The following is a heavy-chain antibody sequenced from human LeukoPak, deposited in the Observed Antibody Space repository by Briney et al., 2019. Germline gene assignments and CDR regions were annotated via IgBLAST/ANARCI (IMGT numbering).Heavy chain of an antibody. CDR2: IIPIFGTA. D-gene: IGHD3-16*01. CDR3: SRRPPYYSLEHYGMDV. CDR1: GGTFISYA. J-gene: IGHJ6*04. Sequence: SVTVSCKASGGTFISYAISWVRQAPGQGLEWMGRIIPIFGTANYPQKFQGRVTITADESTSTAYMELSSLRSEDTAVYYCSRRPPYYSLEHYGMDVWGKGTTVTVSS. V-gene: IGHV1-69*01.